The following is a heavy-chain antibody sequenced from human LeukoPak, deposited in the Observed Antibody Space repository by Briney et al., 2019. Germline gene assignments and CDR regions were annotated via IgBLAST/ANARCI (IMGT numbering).Heavy chain of an antibody. V-gene: IGHV1-2*02. D-gene: IGHD2-2*01. CDR3: ARDLLYCSSTSCPTDY. Sequence: ASVKVSCKASGYTFTGYYMHWVRQAPGQGLEWMGWINPNSGGTNYAQKFQGRVTMTRDTSISTAYMELSRLRSDDTAVYYCARDLLYCSSTSCPTDYWGQGTLVTVSS. CDR2: INPNSGGT. CDR1: GYTFTGYY. J-gene: IGHJ4*02.